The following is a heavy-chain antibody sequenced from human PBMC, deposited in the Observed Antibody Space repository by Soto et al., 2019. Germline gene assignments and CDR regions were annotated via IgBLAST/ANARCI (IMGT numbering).Heavy chain of an antibody. J-gene: IGHJ4*02. CDR2: IFSNDEK. Sequence: QVTLKESGPVLVKPTETLTLTCTVSGFSLSNARMGVSWIRQPPGKALEWLAHIFSNDEKSYSTSLKIRLTISKDTSKSQVVLTMTNMDPVDTATYCCARTVMTTSFDYCGQGTLVTVSS. V-gene: IGHV2-26*01. D-gene: IGHD4-17*01. CDR1: GFSLSNARMG. CDR3: ARTVMTTSFDY.